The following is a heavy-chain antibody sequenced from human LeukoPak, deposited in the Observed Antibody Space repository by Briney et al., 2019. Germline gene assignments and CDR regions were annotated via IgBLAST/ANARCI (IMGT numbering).Heavy chain of an antibody. J-gene: IGHJ6*03. CDR3: ARACDHYYYYYMDV. V-gene: IGHV4-34*01. CDR2: INHSGST. Sequence: SETLSLTCAVSGGSFSGYYWSWIRQPPGKGLEWIGEINHSGSTNYNPSLKRRVTISVDTSKNQFSLKLSSVTAADTAVYYCARACDHYYYYYMDVWGKGTTVTVSS. D-gene: IGHD2-21*02. CDR1: GGSFSGYY.